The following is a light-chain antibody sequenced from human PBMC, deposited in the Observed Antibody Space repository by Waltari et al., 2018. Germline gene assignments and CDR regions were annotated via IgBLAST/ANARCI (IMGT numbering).Light chain of an antibody. CDR1: QNIAGN. V-gene: IGKV3D-15*01. J-gene: IGKJ5*01. CDR2: AAS. CDR3: QQYNDWLPIT. Sequence: EIVLTQSPATLSVSPGERVILSCRASQNIAGNLAWYQQIPGQPPRLLIYAASKRATGIPDRFSGSGSGTDFSLTISALQSEDFAVYFCQQYNDWLPITFGQGTRLE.